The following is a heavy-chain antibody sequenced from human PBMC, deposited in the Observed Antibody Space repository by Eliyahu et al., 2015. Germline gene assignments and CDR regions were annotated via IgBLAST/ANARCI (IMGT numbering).Heavy chain of an antibody. D-gene: IGHD4-17*01. J-gene: IGHJ4*02. CDR3: ARSSMGATVTTFDY. V-gene: IGHV4-31*03. CDR1: GGSXSSGGYY. CDR2: IYYSGST. Sequence: QVQLQESGPGLVKPSQTLSLTCTVSGGSXSSGGYYWSWIRQHPGKGLEWIGYIYYSGSTYYNPSLKSRVTISVDTSKNQFLKLSSVTAADTAVYYCARSSMGATVTTFDYWGQGTLVTVSS.